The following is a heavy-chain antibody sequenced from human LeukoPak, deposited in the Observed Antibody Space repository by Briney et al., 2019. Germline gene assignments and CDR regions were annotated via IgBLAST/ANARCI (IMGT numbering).Heavy chain of an antibody. CDR3: ARDDYSDSSGRFDP. Sequence: ASVKVSCKASGYTFIACYMHWVRQTPGLGLEWMGWINPNTGGTNYAQKFQGRVTMTRDTSISTVYMELSRLTSDDTAVYYCARDDYSDSSGRFDPWGQGTLVTVSS. CDR1: GYTFIACY. D-gene: IGHD3-22*01. CDR2: INPNTGGT. J-gene: IGHJ5*02. V-gene: IGHV1-2*02.